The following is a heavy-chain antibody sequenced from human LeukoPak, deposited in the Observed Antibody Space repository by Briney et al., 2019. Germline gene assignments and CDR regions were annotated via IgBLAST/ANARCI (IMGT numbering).Heavy chain of an antibody. CDR3: AKVYRTSGWDGLYVFDY. Sequence: PGGSLRLSCAASGFTFSSYAMSWVRQAQGKGLEWVSAISGSGGSTYYAGSVKGRFTISRDNSKNTLYLQMNSLRAEDTSVYYCAKVYRTSGWDGLYVFDYWGQGTLVTVSS. J-gene: IGHJ4*02. V-gene: IGHV3-23*01. D-gene: IGHD6-19*01. CDR1: GFTFSSYA. CDR2: ISGSGGST.